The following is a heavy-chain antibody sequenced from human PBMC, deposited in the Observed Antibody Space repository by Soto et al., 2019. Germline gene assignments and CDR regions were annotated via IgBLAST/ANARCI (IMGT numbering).Heavy chain of an antibody. J-gene: IGHJ6*02. CDR2: IYYSGST. Sequence: PSETLSLTCTVSGGSISSSSYYWGWIRQPPGKGLEWIGSIYYSGSTYYNPSLKGRVTISVDTSKNQFSLKLSSVTAADTAVYYCARVNYVWGSYRAYYYYYGMDVWGQGTTVTVSS. D-gene: IGHD3-16*02. V-gene: IGHV4-39*07. CDR3: ARVNYVWGSYRAYYYYYGMDV. CDR1: GGSISSSSYY.